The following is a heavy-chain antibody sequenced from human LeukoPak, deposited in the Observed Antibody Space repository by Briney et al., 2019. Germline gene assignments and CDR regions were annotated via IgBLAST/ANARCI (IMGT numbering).Heavy chain of an antibody. CDR3: ARASDSSGYYAPQHYFDY. V-gene: IGHV1-46*03. CDR1: GYTFTSYY. Sequence: ASVKVSCKASGYTFTSYYMHWVRQAPGQGLEWMGIINPSGGSTSYAQKFQGRVTMTRDTSTSTVYMELSSLRSEDTAVYYCARASDSSGYYAPQHYFDYWGQGTLVTVPS. D-gene: IGHD3-22*01. J-gene: IGHJ4*02. CDR2: INPSGGST.